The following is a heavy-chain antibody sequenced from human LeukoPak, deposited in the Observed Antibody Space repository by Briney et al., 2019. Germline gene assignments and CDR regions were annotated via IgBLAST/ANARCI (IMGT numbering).Heavy chain of an antibody. J-gene: IGHJ4*02. V-gene: IGHV3-23*01. CDR2: ISGSGGST. Sequence: GGSLRLSCAASGFTFSSYGMSWVRQAPGKGLEWVSAISGSGGSTYYADSVKGRFTISRDNSKNTLYLQMNSLRAEDTAVYYCARILRITMVRGVPQPFDYWGQGTLVTASS. CDR3: ARILRITMVRGVPQPFDY. CDR1: GFTFSSYG. D-gene: IGHD3-10*01.